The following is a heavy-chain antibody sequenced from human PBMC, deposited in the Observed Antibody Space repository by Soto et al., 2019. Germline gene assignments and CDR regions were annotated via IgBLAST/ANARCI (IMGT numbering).Heavy chain of an antibody. D-gene: IGHD2-15*01. CDR3: AKGVAAWGYFDY. V-gene: IGHV3-9*01. CDR2: ISWNSGSI. Sequence: EVQLVESGGGLVQPGRSLRLSCAASGFTFDDYAMHWVRQAPGKGLEWVSGISWNSGSIGYADSVKGRCTISRDNAKNSLYLQMNSLRAEDTALYYCAKGVAAWGYFDYWGQGTLVTVSS. CDR1: GFTFDDYA. J-gene: IGHJ4*02.